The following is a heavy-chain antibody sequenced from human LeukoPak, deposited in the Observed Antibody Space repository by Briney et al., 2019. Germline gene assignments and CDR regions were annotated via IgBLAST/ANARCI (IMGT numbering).Heavy chain of an antibody. J-gene: IGHJ5*02. D-gene: IGHD1-26*01. CDR2: INHSGST. Sequence: SETLSLTCAGYGGAFSGYFWSWIRQPPGKGLEWIGEINHSGSTNYNPSLKSRVTISVDTSKNQFSLKLSSVTAADTAVYYCARGPLPTPNWFDPWGQGTLVTVSS. CDR3: ARGPLPTPNWFDP. V-gene: IGHV4-34*01. CDR1: GGAFSGYF.